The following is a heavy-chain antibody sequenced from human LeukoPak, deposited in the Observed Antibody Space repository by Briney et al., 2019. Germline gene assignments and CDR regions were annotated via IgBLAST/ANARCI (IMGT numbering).Heavy chain of an antibody. CDR1: GFTFSSYS. D-gene: IGHD4-11*01. CDR3: ARDGDSKNYYYYMDV. J-gene: IGHJ6*03. V-gene: IGHV3-21*01. CDR2: ISSSSSYI. Sequence: GGSLRLSCAASGFTFSSYSMNWVRQAPGKGLEWVSSISSSSSYIYYADSVKGRFTISRDNAKNSLYLQMNSLRAEDTAVYYCARDGDSKNYYYYMDVWGKGPRSPSP.